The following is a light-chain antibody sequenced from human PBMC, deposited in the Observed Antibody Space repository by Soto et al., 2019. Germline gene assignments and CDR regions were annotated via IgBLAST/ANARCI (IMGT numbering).Light chain of an antibody. J-gene: IGLJ2*01. CDR1: SSDVGGYNY. CDR2: EVS. Sequence: QSVLTQPPSASGSPGQSVTISCTGTSSDVGGYNYVSWYQQHPGKAPKLMIYEVSKRPSGVPDRFSGSKSGNTASLTVSGLQAEDEADYYCSSYTISSVVFGGGTQLTVL. CDR3: SSYTISSVV. V-gene: IGLV2-8*01.